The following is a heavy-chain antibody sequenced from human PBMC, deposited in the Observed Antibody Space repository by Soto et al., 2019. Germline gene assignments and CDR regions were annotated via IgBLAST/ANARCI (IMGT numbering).Heavy chain of an antibody. J-gene: IGHJ4*02. CDR3: AKDQGSSSWFNFDY. Sequence: QVQLVESGGGVVQPGRSLRLSCAASGFTFSSYGMHWVRQAPGKGLEWVAVISYDGSNKYYADSVKGRFTISRDNSKNPQYLQMNSLRAEDTAVYYCAKDQGSSSWFNFDYWGQGTLVTVSS. D-gene: IGHD6-13*01. CDR2: ISYDGSNK. CDR1: GFTFSSYG. V-gene: IGHV3-30*18.